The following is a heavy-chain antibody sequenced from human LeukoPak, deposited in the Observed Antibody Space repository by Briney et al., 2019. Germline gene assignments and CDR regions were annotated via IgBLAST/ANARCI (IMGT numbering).Heavy chain of an antibody. CDR3: ARLGIAAAGTKDAFDI. CDR2: IYTSGST. CDR1: GGSISSGSYY. D-gene: IGHD6-13*01. J-gene: IGHJ3*02. V-gene: IGHV4-61*02. Sequence: PSQTLSLTCTVSGGSISSGSYYWSWIRQPAGKGLEWIGPIYTSGSTNYNPSLKSRVTISVATSKNQFSLKLSSVTAADTAVYYCARLGIAAAGTKDAFDIWGQGTMVTVSS.